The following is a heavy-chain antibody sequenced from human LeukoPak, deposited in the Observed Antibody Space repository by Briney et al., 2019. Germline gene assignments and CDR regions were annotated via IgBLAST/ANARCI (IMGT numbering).Heavy chain of an antibody. CDR3: AREGDSSADAFDI. J-gene: IGHJ3*02. CDR1: GFPFNGYY. Sequence: ASVKVSFKASGFPFNGYYMHWVRQAPGQGLEWMGWINPNSGDANYAQKFQGRVTMTRDTSISTAYMELRRLRSDDTAVYHCAREGDSSADAFDIWGQGTMVTVSP. V-gene: IGHV1-2*02. D-gene: IGHD3-22*01. CDR2: INPNSGDA.